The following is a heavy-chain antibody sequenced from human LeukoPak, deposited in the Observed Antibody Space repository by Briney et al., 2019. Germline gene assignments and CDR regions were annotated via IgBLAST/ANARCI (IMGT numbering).Heavy chain of an antibody. CDR1: GGSISSYY. J-gene: IGHJ4*02. Sequence: SETLSLTCTVSGGSISSYYWSWIRQPPGKGLEWIGYIYYSGSTNYNPSLKSRVTISVATSKNQFSLKLSSVTAADTAVYYCASTKRRDGYNYFDYWGQGTLVTVSS. CDR2: IYYSGST. CDR3: ASTKRRDGYNYFDY. D-gene: IGHD5-24*01. V-gene: IGHV4-59*08.